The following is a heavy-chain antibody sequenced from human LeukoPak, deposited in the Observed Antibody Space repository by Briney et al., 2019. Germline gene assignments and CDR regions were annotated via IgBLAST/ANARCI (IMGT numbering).Heavy chain of an antibody. CDR1: GGSVSSGSYY. J-gene: IGHJ4*02. V-gene: IGHV4-61*01. Sequence: PSETLSLTCTVSGGSVSSGSYYWSWIRQPPGKGLEWIGYIYYSGSTNYNPSLKSRVTISVDTSKNQFSLKLSSVTAADTAVYYCARGTTYYDYVWGSYRSRTPSYYFDYWGQGTLVTVSS. D-gene: IGHD3-16*02. CDR3: ARGTTYYDYVWGSYRSRTPSYYFDY. CDR2: IYYSGST.